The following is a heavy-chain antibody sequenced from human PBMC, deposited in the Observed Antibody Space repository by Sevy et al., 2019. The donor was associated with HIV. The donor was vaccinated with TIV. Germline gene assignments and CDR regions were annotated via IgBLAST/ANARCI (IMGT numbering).Heavy chain of an antibody. CDR2: LKQDGSEE. V-gene: IGHV3-7*04. CDR3: VRAVDGHYDYVWGSYRILDY. Sequence: GGSLRLSCAASGFTFSTYWMSWVRQAPGKGLEWVANLKQDGSEEYYVDSVKGRFTISRDNAKNSLYMQMNSLSAEDTAVYYCVRAVDGHYDYVWGSYRILDYWGQGTLVTVSS. J-gene: IGHJ4*02. D-gene: IGHD3-16*02. CDR1: GFTFSTYW.